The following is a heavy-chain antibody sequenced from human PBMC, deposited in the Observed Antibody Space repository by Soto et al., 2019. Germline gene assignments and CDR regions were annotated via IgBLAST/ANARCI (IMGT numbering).Heavy chain of an antibody. Sequence: SETLSLTCTVSGGSISSYYWSWIRQPPGKGLEWIGYIYYSGSTNYNPSLKSRVTISVDTSKNQFSLKLSSVTAADTAVYFWGGSGFSYGLDYLGQGTLVTVSS. J-gene: IGHJ4*02. D-gene: IGHD5-18*01. CDR1: GGSISSYY. V-gene: IGHV4-59*01. CDR2: IYYSGST. CDR3: GGSGFSYGLDY.